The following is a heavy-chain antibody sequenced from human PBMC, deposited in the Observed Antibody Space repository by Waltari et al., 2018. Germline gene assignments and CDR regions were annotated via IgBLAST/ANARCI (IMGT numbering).Heavy chain of an antibody. CDR1: GFRSSDFA. CDR3: ATYNLGFIYYRGLDV. V-gene: IGHV3-23*01. J-gene: IGHJ6*02. D-gene: IGHD1-1*01. Sequence: EVQLLESGAGLVQPGGSLRLSCQPPGFRSSDFAMSWVRQAPGRGLEWVAAITKTGDDTYYADSVRGRLTVSRDNSKNTLYVQMNSLRAEDAAVYYCATYNLGFIYYRGLDVWGQGTTVTVSS. CDR2: ITKTGDDT.